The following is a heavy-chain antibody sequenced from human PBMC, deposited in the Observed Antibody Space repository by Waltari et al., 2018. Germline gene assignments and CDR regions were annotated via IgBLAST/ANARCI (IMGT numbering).Heavy chain of an antibody. Sequence: EVQLLQSGAELKEPGTTVRISCKVSGYPFSDYYIQWVQQAPGKGLRWMGLVDPEDGETIYADNFQGRVTISADTSTDTAFMELSSLRSEDTAVFYCATALGDSSSASRPFDFWGQGTMITVSS. V-gene: IGHV1-69-2*01. CDR1: GYPFSDYY. D-gene: IGHD6-19*01. CDR3: ATALGDSSSASRPFDF. J-gene: IGHJ3*01. CDR2: VDPEDGET.